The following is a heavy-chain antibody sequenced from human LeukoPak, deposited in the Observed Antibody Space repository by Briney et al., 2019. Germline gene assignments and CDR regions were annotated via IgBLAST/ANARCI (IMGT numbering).Heavy chain of an antibody. J-gene: IGHJ6*03. CDR3: ARTRWLVDYYYYMDV. V-gene: IGHV1-2*06. D-gene: IGHD3-22*01. CDR2: INPNSGGT. Sequence: GASVKVSCKASGYTFTSYDINWVRQATGQGLEWMGRINPNSGGTNYAQKFQGRVTMTRDTSISTAYMELSRLRSDDTAVYYCARTRWLVDYYYYMDVWGKGTTVTVSS. CDR1: GYTFTSYD.